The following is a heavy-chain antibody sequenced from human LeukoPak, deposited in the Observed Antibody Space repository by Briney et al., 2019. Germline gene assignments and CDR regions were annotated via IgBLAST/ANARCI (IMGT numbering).Heavy chain of an antibody. J-gene: IGHJ5*02. V-gene: IGHV4-34*01. Sequence: TETLSLTCAVYGGSFSGYYWSWIRQPPGKGLEWIGEINHSGSTNYNPSLKSRVTISVDTSKNQFSLKLSSVTAADTAVYYCARARRRFDPWGQGTLVTVSS. CDR1: GGSFSGYY. CDR3: ARARRRFDP. CDR2: INHSGST.